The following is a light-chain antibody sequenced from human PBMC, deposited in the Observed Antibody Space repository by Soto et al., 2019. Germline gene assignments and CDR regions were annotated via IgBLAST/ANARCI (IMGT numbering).Light chain of an antibody. CDR2: MVS. V-gene: IGLV2-14*01. CDR3: QVWDSSSDHVV. Sequence: QSALTQPASVSGSPGQSITISCTGTSSDVGNYNYVSWYQQYPGRVPKLLIYMVSNRPSGVSNRFSGSKSGNTASLTISGLQAEDEADYYCQVWDSSSDHVVFGGGTKLTVL. J-gene: IGLJ2*01. CDR1: SSDVGNYNY.